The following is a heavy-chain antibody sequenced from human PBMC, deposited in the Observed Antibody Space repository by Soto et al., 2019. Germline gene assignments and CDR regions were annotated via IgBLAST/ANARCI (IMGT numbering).Heavy chain of an antibody. Sequence: QVQLVQSGAEVKKPGASVKISCKASGYTFSNYAMHWVRQAPGQRLEWMGWISPDNGDTKYSQKVQGRVTLTRDTSASTAYMELSSLRSIVTAVYYCARGTGYYYYYGMDVWGQGTTVTVSS. J-gene: IGHJ6*02. CDR3: ARGTGYYYYYGMDV. CDR2: ISPDNGDT. CDR1: GYTFSNYA. V-gene: IGHV1-3*01.